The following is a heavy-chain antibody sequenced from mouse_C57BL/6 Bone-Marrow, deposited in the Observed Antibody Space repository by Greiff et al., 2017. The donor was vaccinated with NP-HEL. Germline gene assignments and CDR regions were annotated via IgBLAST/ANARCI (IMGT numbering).Heavy chain of an antibody. V-gene: IGHV1-4*01. J-gene: IGHJ3*01. CDR3: ARSNCGTSPAWFAY. CDR1: GYTFTSYT. Sequence: QVQLQQSGAELARPGASVKLSCKASGYTFTSYTMHWVKQRPGQGLEWIGYIYPSNDYSNYNQKFKDRATLTADKSSSTAYMQLNSLTSKDSAVYYCARSNCGTSPAWFAYWGQGTLVTVSA. D-gene: IGHD1-1*01. CDR2: IYPSNDYS.